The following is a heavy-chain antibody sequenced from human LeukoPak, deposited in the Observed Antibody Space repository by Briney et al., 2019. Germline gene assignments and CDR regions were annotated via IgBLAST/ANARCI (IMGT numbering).Heavy chain of an antibody. CDR2: IIPIFGTA. D-gene: IGHD3-10*01. J-gene: IGHJ6*04. CDR3: ARDFEYYYGSGSLYYYYGMDV. V-gene: IGHV1-69*13. Sequence: SVKVSCKASGGTLSSYAISWVRQAPGQGLEWMGGIIPIFGTANYAQKFQGRVTITADESTSTAYMELSSLRSEDTAVYYCARDFEYYYGSGSLYYYYGMDVWGKGTTVTVSS. CDR1: GGTLSSYA.